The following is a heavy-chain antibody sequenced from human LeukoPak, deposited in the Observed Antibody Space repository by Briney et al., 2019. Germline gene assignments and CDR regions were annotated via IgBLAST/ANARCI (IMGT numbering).Heavy chain of an antibody. CDR1: GFNFSTYN. J-gene: IGHJ4*02. V-gene: IGHV3-48*01. D-gene: IGHD1-14*01. CDR3: ARQPDY. CDR2: ISSSGSST. Sequence: GGSLILSCAASGFNFSTYNMKWFPQASGKGLEWVSGISSSGSSTYYADSVKGRFTISRDNAKNTLYLQMNSLRAEDTAVYYCARQPDYWGQGTLVTVSS.